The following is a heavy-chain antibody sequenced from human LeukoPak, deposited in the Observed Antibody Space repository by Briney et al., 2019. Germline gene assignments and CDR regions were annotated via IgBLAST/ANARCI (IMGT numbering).Heavy chain of an antibody. Sequence: PGESLKISCKGSGYSFTSHWIGCVRQIPGKGLEWMGIIYPGDSDIRYSPSFQGQVTISADKSTSTADLQWTTLKDSDTAMYYCARRRSSGWYSLDAFDIWGQGTMVTVSS. CDR3: ARRRSSGWYSLDAFDI. V-gene: IGHV5-51*01. D-gene: IGHD6-19*01. J-gene: IGHJ3*02. CDR2: IYPGDSDI. CDR1: GYSFTSHW.